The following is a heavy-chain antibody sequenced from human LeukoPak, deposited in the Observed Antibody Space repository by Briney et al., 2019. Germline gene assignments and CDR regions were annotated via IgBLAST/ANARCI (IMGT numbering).Heavy chain of an antibody. Sequence: GGSLRLSCAASGFTSSNYDMSWVRQAPGKGLEWVSYISSSGSTKYYADSVEVRFTISRDNAKNSLYLQMNSLGAEDTAVYYCARDFNGVFDYWGQGTLVTVSS. CDR1: GFTSSNYD. J-gene: IGHJ4*02. CDR2: ISSSGSTK. V-gene: IGHV3-48*03. CDR3: ARDFNGVFDY. D-gene: IGHD3-10*01.